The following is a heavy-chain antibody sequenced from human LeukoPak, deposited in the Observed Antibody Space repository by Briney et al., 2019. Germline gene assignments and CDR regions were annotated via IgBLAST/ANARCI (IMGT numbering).Heavy chain of an antibody. Sequence: SETLSLTCTVSGDSISTSNSYWGWIRQPPGKGLEWIGSIYYSGNTYYNPSLKSRVTISVDTSKNQFSLKLSSVTAADTAVYYCARDALWAGSGIDYWGQGTLVTVSS. J-gene: IGHJ4*02. V-gene: IGHV4-39*07. CDR3: ARDALWAGSGIDY. CDR2: IYYSGNT. D-gene: IGHD3/OR15-3a*01. CDR1: GDSISTSNSY.